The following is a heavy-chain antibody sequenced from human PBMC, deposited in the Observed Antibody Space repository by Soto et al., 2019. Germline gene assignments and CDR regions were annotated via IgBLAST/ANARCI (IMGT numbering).Heavy chain of an antibody. CDR2: IRSKANSYAT. Sequence: EVQLVESGGGLVQPGGSLKLSCAASGFTFSGSAMHWVRQASGKGLEWVGRIRSKANSYATAYAASVKGRFTISRDDSKNTAYLQMNSLKTEDTAMYYCTRDSSGWPDWGQGTLVTVSS. D-gene: IGHD6-19*01. V-gene: IGHV3-73*02. CDR3: TRDSSGWPD. J-gene: IGHJ4*02. CDR1: GFTFSGSA.